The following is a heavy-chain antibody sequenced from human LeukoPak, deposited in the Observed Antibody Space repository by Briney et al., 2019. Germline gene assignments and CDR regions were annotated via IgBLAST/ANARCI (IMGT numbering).Heavy chain of an antibody. CDR1: GFTFSSYT. Sequence: GGSLRPSCAASGFTFSSYTMNWVRQPPGKGLEWVTSISSSGYYIYYTDSVKGRFTTSRHNARNSLYLQMNSLRAEDTAVYYCARDIATDGHSAIDYWGQGTLVTVSS. D-gene: IGHD6-13*01. CDR3: ARDIATDGHSAIDY. J-gene: IGHJ4*02. CDR2: ISSSGYYI. V-gene: IGHV3-21*01.